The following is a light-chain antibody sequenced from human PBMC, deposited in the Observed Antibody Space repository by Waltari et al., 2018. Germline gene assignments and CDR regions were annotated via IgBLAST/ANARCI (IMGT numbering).Light chain of an antibody. CDR3: QQYSSFST. V-gene: IGKV1-5*03. CDR1: QSVGTW. Sequence: DIQMTQSPSTLSASVGDRVTISCRASQSVGTWLAWYQQKPGKAPKLLIYMASTLESWVPSRFSGSGSGTEFTLTISSLQPDDFATYSCQQYSSFSTFGQGTKL. CDR2: MAS. J-gene: IGKJ2*01.